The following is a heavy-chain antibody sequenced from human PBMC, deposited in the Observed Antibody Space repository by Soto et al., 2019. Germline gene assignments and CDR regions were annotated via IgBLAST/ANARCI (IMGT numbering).Heavy chain of an antibody. D-gene: IGHD2-15*01. CDR3: ARSQGGSSSLDIYYYYYYGMDG. CDR2: SIPIFGTS. Sequence: QVQLVQSGAEVKKPGSSVKVSCKAPGGTFSSYAISWVRQAPGQGLEWMGGSIPIFGTSNYAQKFQGRVTITADESTSTGYMELSSLRSEDTAVYYCARSQGGSSSLDIYYYYYYGMDGWGQGTTVTVSS. J-gene: IGHJ6*02. V-gene: IGHV1-69*01. CDR1: GGTFSSYA.